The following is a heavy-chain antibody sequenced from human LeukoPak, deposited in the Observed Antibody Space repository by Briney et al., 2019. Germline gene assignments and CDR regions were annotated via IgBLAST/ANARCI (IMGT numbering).Heavy chain of an antibody. CDR3: ARLGTAEFDS. D-gene: IGHD1-1*01. J-gene: IGHJ4*02. CDR1: GGSISSYY. Sequence: PSETLSLTCTVSGGSISSYYWGWIRQPPGKGLGWIGSINYSGSTYYNPSLKSRVTISVDTSKNQFSLKVSSVTAADTAVYYCARLGTAEFDSWGQGILVTVSS. V-gene: IGHV4-39*01. CDR2: INYSGST.